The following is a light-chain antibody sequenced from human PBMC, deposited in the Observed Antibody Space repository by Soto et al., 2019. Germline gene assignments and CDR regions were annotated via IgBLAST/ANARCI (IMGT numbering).Light chain of an antibody. CDR1: QGISSY. CDR3: QQLNSLPLT. Sequence: IQLTQSPSSLSASVGDRVTITCRASQGISSYLVWYQQKPGKAPKLLIYAASTLQSGVPSRFSGSGSGTDFTLTISSLQPEDFATYYCQQLNSLPLTFGGGTKVDIK. V-gene: IGKV1-9*01. CDR2: AAS. J-gene: IGKJ4*01.